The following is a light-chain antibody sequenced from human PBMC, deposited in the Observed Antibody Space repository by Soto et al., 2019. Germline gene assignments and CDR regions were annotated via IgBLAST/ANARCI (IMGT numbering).Light chain of an antibody. CDR3: QQYNTYSRA. Sequence: DIQMTQSPSTLSASVGDRVTITCRASQTISIWLAWYQQKPGKAPKLLIYQASSLGSGVPSRFSGSGSGTEFTLTISSLQPDDFATYYCQQYNTYSRAFGQGTKVEI. V-gene: IGKV1-5*03. CDR2: QAS. J-gene: IGKJ1*01. CDR1: QTISIW.